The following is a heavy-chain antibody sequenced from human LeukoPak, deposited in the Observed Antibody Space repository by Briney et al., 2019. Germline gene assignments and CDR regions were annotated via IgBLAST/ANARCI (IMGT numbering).Heavy chain of an antibody. CDR3: SRLHSSSRSLPYYFEL. V-gene: IGHV5-51*01. CDR2: IYPGDSDT. J-gene: IGHJ4*02. CDR1: GYTFANDW. D-gene: IGHD6-13*01. Sequence: PGESLKISCKGSGYTFANDWIGWVRQMPGKGLEWMGIIYPGDSDTRYSPSFQGQVTISADKSIITAYLQWSSLEASDTAMYYCSRLHSSSRSLPYYFELWGQGTLVTVSS.